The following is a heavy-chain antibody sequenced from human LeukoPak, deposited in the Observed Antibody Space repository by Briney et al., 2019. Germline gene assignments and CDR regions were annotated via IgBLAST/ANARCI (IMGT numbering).Heavy chain of an antibody. J-gene: IGHJ6*02. CDR3: AKDHRDSGNYYYYYGLDV. V-gene: IGHV3-23*01. Sequence: PGGSLRLSCAAPGFTFISYAMSWVRQAPGKGLEWVSSLSGNAGRPYYADSVKGRFTISRDNSKNTLYLQMNSLRAEDTAVYYCAKDHRDSGNYYYYYGLDVWGQGTMVTVSS. CDR1: GFTFISYA. D-gene: IGHD1-26*01. CDR2: LSGNAGRP.